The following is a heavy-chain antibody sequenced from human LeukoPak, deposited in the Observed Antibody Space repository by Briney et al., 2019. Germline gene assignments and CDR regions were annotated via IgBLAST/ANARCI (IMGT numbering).Heavy chain of an antibody. V-gene: IGHV4-30-4*01. CDR3: AAQKIYCSSSSCYYFDY. J-gene: IGHJ4*02. CDR1: GGSFSGYY. Sequence: SETLSLTCAVYGGSFSGYYWSWIRQPPRKGLEWIGYIYYSGSTYYNPSLKSRVTISVDTSKNQFSLMLSSVTAADTAVYYCAAQKIYCSSSSCYYFDYWGQGTLVTVSS. CDR2: IYYSGST. D-gene: IGHD2-2*01.